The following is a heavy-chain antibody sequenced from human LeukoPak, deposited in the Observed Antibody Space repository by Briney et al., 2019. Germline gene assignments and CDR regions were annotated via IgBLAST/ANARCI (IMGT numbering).Heavy chain of an antibody. CDR3: TRQPTTLDGSKFMSTDH. Sequence: KTGGSLRLSCAASGFTFSSYGMHWVRQAPGKGLEWVAFIRYDGSNKYYADSVKGRFTISRDNSKNTLYLQMNSLRAEDTAVYYCTRQPTTLDGSKFMSTDHWGQGTLVTVSS. J-gene: IGHJ4*02. D-gene: IGHD5/OR15-5a*01. CDR1: GFTFSSYG. CDR2: IRYDGSNK. V-gene: IGHV3-30*02.